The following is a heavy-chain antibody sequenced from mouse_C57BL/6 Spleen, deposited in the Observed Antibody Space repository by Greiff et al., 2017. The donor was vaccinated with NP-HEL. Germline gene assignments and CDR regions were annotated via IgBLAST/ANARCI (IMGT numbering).Heavy chain of an antibody. D-gene: IGHD1-1*01. CDR3: ARGFITTVVAHWYFDV. V-gene: IGHV1-69*01. CDR2: IDPSDSYT. J-gene: IGHJ1*03. CDR1: GYTFTSYW. Sequence: QVQLQQPGAELVMPGASVKLSCKASGYTFTSYWMHWVKQRPGQGLEWIGEIDPSDSYTNYNQKFKGKSTLTVDKSSSTAYMQLSSLTSEDSAVYYCARGFITTVVAHWYFDVWGTGTTVTVSS.